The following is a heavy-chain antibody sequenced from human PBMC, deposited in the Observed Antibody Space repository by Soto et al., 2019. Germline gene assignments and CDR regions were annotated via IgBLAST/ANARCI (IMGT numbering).Heavy chain of an antibody. D-gene: IGHD3-10*01. V-gene: IGHV1-69*12. J-gene: IGHJ6*02. CDR2: IIPIFGTA. Sequence: QVQLVQSGAEVKKPGSSVKVSCKASGGTFSSYAISWVRQAPGQGLEWMGGIIPIFGTANYAQKFQGRVTITADESTSTAYMELSSLRSEDTAVYYCARGQNMVRGVIGTGFGYPGSYYGMDVWGQGTTVTVSS. CDR1: GGTFSSYA. CDR3: ARGQNMVRGVIGTGFGYPGSYYGMDV.